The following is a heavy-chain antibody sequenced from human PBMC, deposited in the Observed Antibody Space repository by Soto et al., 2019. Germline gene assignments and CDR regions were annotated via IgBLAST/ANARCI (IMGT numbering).Heavy chain of an antibody. CDR2: IIPIFGTA. J-gene: IGHJ6*02. V-gene: IGHV1-69*01. D-gene: IGHD2-15*01. CDR1: GGTFSSYA. Sequence: QVQLVQSGAEVKKPGSSVKVSCTASGGTFSSYAISWVRQAPGQGLEWMGGIIPIFGTANYAQKFQGRVTITADESTSTAYMELSSLRSEDTAVYYCARDNIVVVVAAAYYYYYGMDVWGQGTTVTVSS. CDR3: ARDNIVVVVAAAYYYYYGMDV.